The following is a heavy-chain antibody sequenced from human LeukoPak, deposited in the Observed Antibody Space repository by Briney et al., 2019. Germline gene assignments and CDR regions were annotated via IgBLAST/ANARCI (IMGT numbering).Heavy chain of an antibody. V-gene: IGHV3-30*04. CDR2: ISYDGSNK. Sequence: GGSLRLSCAASGFTFSSYAMHWVRQAPGKGLEWVAVISYDGSNKYYADSVKGRFTISRDNSKNTLFLQMNSLRAEDTAVYYCARVMATISQDYFDFWGQGTLVTVSS. J-gene: IGHJ4*02. CDR3: ARVMATISQDYFDF. CDR1: GFTFSSYA. D-gene: IGHD5-24*01.